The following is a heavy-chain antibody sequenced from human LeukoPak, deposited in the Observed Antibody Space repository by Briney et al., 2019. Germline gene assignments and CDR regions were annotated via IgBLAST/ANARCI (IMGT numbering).Heavy chain of an antibody. Sequence: ASVKVSCKVSGYTLTELSMHWVRQAPGKGLEWMGGFDPEDGETIFAQKFQGRVTMTEDTSTDTAYMELGSLRSEDTAVYYCATQAGVVLTSYYFDYWGQGTLVTVSS. CDR1: GYTLTELS. CDR3: ATQAGVVLTSYYFDY. CDR2: FDPEDGET. J-gene: IGHJ4*02. D-gene: IGHD3-16*01. V-gene: IGHV1-24*01.